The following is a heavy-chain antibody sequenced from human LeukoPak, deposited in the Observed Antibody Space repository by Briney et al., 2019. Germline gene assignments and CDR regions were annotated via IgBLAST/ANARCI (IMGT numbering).Heavy chain of an antibody. Sequence: GASVKVSCKASGYTFTGYYMHWVRQAPGQGLEWMGWINPNSGGTNYAQKFQGRVTMTRDTSIDTAYMELTGLTSDDTAIYYCARTASIYYYGSGSDYALDVWGQGTTVIVSS. CDR3: ARTASIYYYGSGSDYALDV. CDR1: GYTFTGYY. D-gene: IGHD3-10*01. CDR2: INPNSGGT. J-gene: IGHJ6*02. V-gene: IGHV1-2*02.